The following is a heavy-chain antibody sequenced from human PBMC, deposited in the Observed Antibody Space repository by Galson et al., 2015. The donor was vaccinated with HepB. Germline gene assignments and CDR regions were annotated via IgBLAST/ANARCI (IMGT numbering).Heavy chain of an antibody. Sequence: SLRLSCAASGFTFSSYAMHWVRQAPGKGLEWVAVISYDGSNKYYADSVKGRFTISRDNSKNTLYLQMNSLRAEDTAVYYCARDLWFGELLYPYVWGQGTTVTVSS. V-gene: IGHV3-30-3*01. CDR1: GFTFSSYA. CDR3: ARDLWFGELLYPYV. CDR2: ISYDGSNK. J-gene: IGHJ6*02. D-gene: IGHD3-10*01.